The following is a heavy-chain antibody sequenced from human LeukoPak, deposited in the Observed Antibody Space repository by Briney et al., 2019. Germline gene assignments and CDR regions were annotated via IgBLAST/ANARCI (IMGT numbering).Heavy chain of an antibody. J-gene: IGHJ5*02. CDR3: ASHSFGWIDP. CDR1: EFSFSTHW. V-gene: IGHV3-7*02. Sequence: GGSLRLSCIVSEFSFSTHWMSWVRQPPGKGLEWVANIKTDGSEKYYVDSVKGRFTISRDNAKNSLYLQMNSLRAEDTAVYYCASHSFGWIDPWGQGTLVTVSS. CDR2: IKTDGSEK. D-gene: IGHD3-16*01.